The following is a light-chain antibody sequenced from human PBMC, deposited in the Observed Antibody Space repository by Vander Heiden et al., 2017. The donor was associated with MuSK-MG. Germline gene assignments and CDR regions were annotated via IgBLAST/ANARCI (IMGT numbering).Light chain of an antibody. CDR3: QTWGTGFWV. CDR1: SGPSSYP. V-gene: IGLV4-69*01. J-gene: IGLJ3*02. CDR2: LNSDGSH. Sequence: QLVLTHSPSASASLGASVQLTCTLSSGPSSYPIAWHPPTPEKGPRNVMKLNSDGSHSKGDGIPDRFSGSSSGAERYLTISSLQSEDEADYYWQTWGTGFWVFGGGTKLTVL.